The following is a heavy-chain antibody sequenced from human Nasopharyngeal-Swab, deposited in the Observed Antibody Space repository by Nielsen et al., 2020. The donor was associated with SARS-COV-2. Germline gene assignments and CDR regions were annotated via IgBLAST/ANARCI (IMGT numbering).Heavy chain of an antibody. CDR2: IYYSGST. CDR3: ARDLITAAGRDWFDP. Sequence: SETLSLTCTVSGGSISSDYWSRIRQPPGKGLEWIGYIYYSGSTNYNPSLKSRVTISVDTSKNQFSLKLSSVTAADTAVYYCARDLITAAGRDWFDPWGQGTPVTVSS. V-gene: IGHV4-59*01. J-gene: IGHJ5*02. D-gene: IGHD6-13*01. CDR1: GGSISSDY.